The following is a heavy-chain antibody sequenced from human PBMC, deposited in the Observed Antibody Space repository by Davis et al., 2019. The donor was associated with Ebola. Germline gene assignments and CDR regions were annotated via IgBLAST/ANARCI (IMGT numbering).Heavy chain of an antibody. Sequence: PSETLSLTCAVYGGSFSGYYWSWIRQPPGKGLEWIGEINHSGSTNYNPSLKSRVTISVDTSKNQFSLKLSPVTAADTAVYYCARGVTIFGVVRAGGYYYYMDVWGKGTTVTVSS. CDR1: GGSFSGYY. V-gene: IGHV4-34*01. D-gene: IGHD3-3*01. CDR2: INHSGST. CDR3: ARGVTIFGVVRAGGYYYYMDV. J-gene: IGHJ6*03.